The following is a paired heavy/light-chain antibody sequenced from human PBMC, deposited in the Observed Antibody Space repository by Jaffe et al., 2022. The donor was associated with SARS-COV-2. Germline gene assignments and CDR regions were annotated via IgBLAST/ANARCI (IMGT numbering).Heavy chain of an antibody. V-gene: IGHV3-48*01. J-gene: IGHJ4*02. D-gene: IGHD4-17*01. Sequence: EVQLVESGGGLVQPGGSLRLSCAASGFTFSSYSMNWVRQAPGKGLEWVSYISSSSSAAYYADSVKGRFTISRDNAKNSLYLQMNSLRAEDTAVYYCARDLGDDYGDYGCFDYWGQGTLVTVSS. CDR2: ISSSSSAA. CDR3: ARDLGDDYGDYGCFDY. CDR1: GFTFSSYS.
Light chain of an antibody. CDR2: GAS. V-gene: IGKV3-15*01. CDR1: QSVSSN. Sequence: EIVMTQSPATLSVSPGERATLSCRASQSVSSNLAWYQQKPGQAPRLLIYGASTRATGIPARFSGSGSGTEFTLTISSLQSEDFVVYYCQQYNNWPPTWTFGQGTKVEIK. J-gene: IGKJ1*01. CDR3: QQYNNWPPTWT.